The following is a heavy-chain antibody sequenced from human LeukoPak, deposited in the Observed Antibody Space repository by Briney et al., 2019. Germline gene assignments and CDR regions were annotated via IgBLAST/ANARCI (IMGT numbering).Heavy chain of an antibody. Sequence: PGGSLRLSCAASGFTFSDYCMSWIRQAPGKGLEWVSYISSSGSTIYYADSVKGRFTISRDNAKNSLYLQMNSLRAEDTAVYYCARDPALGSSWRYFDYWGQGNLVTVSS. V-gene: IGHV3-11*01. J-gene: IGHJ4*02. CDR1: GFTFSDYC. CDR2: ISSSGSTI. CDR3: ARDPALGSSWRYFDY. D-gene: IGHD6-13*01.